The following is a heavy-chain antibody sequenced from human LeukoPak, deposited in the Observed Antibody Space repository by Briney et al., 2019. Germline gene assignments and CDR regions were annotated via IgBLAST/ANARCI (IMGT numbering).Heavy chain of an antibody. J-gene: IGHJ4*02. V-gene: IGHV4-59*12. CDR3: ARVDYGDYSKDFDY. Sequence: SETLSLTCTVSGGSISSYYWSWIRQPPGKGLEWIGYIYYSGSTNYNPSLKSRVTISVDTSKNQFSLRLSSVTAADTAMYYCARVDYGDYSKDFDYWGQGILVTVSS. D-gene: IGHD4-17*01. CDR1: GGSISSYY. CDR2: IYYSGST.